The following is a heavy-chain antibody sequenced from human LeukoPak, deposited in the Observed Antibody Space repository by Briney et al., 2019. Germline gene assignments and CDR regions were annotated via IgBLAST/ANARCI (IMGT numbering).Heavy chain of an antibody. J-gene: IGHJ4*02. CDR2: IYSGGST. CDR3: ASTRSGSYFDY. CDR1: GFTVSSNY. Sequence: PGGSLRLSCAASGFTVSSNYMSWVRQAPGKGLEWVSVIYSGGSTYYADSVKGRFTISRDNSKNTLYLQMNSLRAEDRAIYHCASTRSGSYFDYWGQGTLVTVSS. V-gene: IGHV3-66*01. D-gene: IGHD3-3*01.